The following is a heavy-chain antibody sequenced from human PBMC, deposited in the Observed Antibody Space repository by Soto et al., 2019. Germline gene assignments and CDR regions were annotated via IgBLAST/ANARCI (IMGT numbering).Heavy chain of an antibody. Sequence: QVQLVQSGAEVKKPGASVKVSCKAAAYTFTSYDINWVRQATGQDFEWMGWMNPNNGNTAYAQKFQGRVTMTRDTSKSTAFMELSSLTSEETAGYYCARGPRNWGVDYWGQGTLVTVSS. CDR3: ARGPRNWGVDY. D-gene: IGHD7-27*01. CDR1: AYTFTSYD. CDR2: MNPNNGNT. J-gene: IGHJ4*02. V-gene: IGHV1-8*01.